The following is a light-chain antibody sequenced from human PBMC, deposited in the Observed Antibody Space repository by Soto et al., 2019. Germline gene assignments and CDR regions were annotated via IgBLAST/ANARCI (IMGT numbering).Light chain of an antibody. CDR3: GTWDNSLSIYV. J-gene: IGLJ1*01. CDR1: SSNIGNNY. Sequence: QSVLTQPPSVSGAPGQRVTISCSGTSSNIGNNYVSWYQHFPGTAPKLLIYEDNKRPSEIPDRFSGSKSGTSATLGITGLQTGDEADYYCGTWDNSLSIYVFATGTKVTVL. CDR2: EDN. V-gene: IGLV1-51*02.